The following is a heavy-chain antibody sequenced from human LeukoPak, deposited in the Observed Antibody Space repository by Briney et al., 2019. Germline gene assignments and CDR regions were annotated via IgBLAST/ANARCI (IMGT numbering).Heavy chain of an antibody. J-gene: IGHJ4*02. Sequence: GGSLRLSCAASGFTFSSYSMNWVRQAPGKGLEGVSYISSSSSTKYYADSVKGRFTISRDNAKNSLYLQMNSLRAEDTAVYYCARDGRRPPYYFDYWGQGTLVTVSS. CDR1: GFTFSSYS. CDR2: ISSSSSTK. CDR3: ARDGRRPPYYFDY. V-gene: IGHV3-48*01.